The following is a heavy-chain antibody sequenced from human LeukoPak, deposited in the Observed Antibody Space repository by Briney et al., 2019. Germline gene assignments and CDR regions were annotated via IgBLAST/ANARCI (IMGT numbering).Heavy chain of an antibody. D-gene: IGHD3-9*01. V-gene: IGHV4-39*07. CDR3: ARIEALRYFDWSIDY. J-gene: IGHJ4*02. Sequence: SETLSLTCTVSGGSISSSGYYWGWLRQPPGKGLVWIGSIYYSGSTYYNPSLKSRVTISGDTSKNQFSLKLSSVTAADTAVYYCARIEALRYFDWSIDYWGQGTLVTVSS. CDR2: IYYSGST. CDR1: GGSISSSGYY.